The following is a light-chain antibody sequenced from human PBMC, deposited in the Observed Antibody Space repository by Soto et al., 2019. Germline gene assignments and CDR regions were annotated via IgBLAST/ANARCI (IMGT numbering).Light chain of an antibody. CDR3: MQSLHTPRT. CDR2: VAS. Sequence: DIVMTQSPLSLPVTPGEPASISCRSSQSLLHTDGYTYLDWFLQKPGQSPQLLIYVASNRASGVPDRFSGSGSGTDFTLKISRVEAEDVGVYYCMQSLHTPRTFGQGTKVEI. CDR1: QSLLHTDGYTY. J-gene: IGKJ1*01. V-gene: IGKV2-28*01.